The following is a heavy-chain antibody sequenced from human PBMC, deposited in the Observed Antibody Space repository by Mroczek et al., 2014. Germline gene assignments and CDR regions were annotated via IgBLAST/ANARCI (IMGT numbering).Heavy chain of an antibody. Sequence: QVQLQESGPGLVKPSETLSLTCTVSGGSISSSSYYWGWIRQPPGKGLEWIGSIYYSGSTYYNPSLKSRVTISVDTSKNQFSLKLSSVTAADTAVYYCARRIVVVTDPFDYWGQGTLVTVSS. J-gene: IGHJ4*02. CDR2: IYYSGST. D-gene: IGHD3-22*01. V-gene: IGHV4-39*01. CDR3: ARRIVVVTDPFDY. CDR1: GGSISSSSYY.